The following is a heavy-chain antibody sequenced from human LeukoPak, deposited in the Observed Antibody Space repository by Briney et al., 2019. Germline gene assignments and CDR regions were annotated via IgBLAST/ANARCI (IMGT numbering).Heavy chain of an antibody. CDR2: MNPNSGNT. J-gene: IGHJ4*02. V-gene: IGHV1-8*01. D-gene: IGHD5-12*01. Sequence: VASVKVSCKASGYTFTSYDINWVRQATGQGLEWMGWMNPNSGNTGYAQKFQGGVTMTTDTSTSTAYMELRSLRSDDTAVYYCARDLPAGYAALGYWGQGTLVTVSS. CDR3: ARDLPAGYAALGY. CDR1: GYTFTSYD.